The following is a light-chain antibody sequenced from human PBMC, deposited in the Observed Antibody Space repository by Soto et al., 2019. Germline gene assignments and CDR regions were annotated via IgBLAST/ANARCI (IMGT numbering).Light chain of an antibody. V-gene: IGLV2-11*01. CDR3: CSYAGTYAYV. CDR1: SSDVGGFNY. CDR2: DVS. Sequence: QSALTQPRSVSGSPGQSVTISCTGTSSDVGGFNYVSWYQQHPGKDPKLMIYDVSERPSGVPDRFSGSKSGNTASLTISGLQVDDEADYYCCSYAGTYAYVFGSGT. J-gene: IGLJ1*01.